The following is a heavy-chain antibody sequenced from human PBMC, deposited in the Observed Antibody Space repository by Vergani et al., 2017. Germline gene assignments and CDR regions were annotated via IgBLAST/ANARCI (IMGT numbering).Heavy chain of an antibody. V-gene: IGHV3-23*01. CDR2: ISGSGVST. CDR1: GFTFNSYG. J-gene: IGHJ6*02. D-gene: IGHD3-22*01. CDR3: ARKHISNYYDSSGYYYMGYYYGMDV. Sequence: EVQVLESGGGLVQPGGSLRLSCAASGFTFNSYGMSWVRQAPGKGLEWVSAISGSGVSTYYADSVKGRFTISRDNAKNSLYLQMNSLRAEDTAVYYCARKHISNYYDSSGYYYMGYYYGMDVWGQGTTVTVSS.